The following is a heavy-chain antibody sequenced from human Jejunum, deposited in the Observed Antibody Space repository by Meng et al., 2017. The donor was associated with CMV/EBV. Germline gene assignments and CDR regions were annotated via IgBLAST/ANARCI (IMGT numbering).Heavy chain of an antibody. D-gene: IGHD1-14*01. J-gene: IGHJ5*02. CDR3: ARDLPGGTKGTWLDL. Sequence: QVTLGQAGAVLKKPGASVKVSCKASGYIFNNDGVSWVRQAPGQGPEWMGWISAYNGNTNYAQNFQGRFTMTTDTSTSTAYMELKSLRSDDTAVYYCARDLPGGTKGTWLDLWGQGTLVTVSS. CDR2: ISAYNGNT. V-gene: IGHV1-18*01. CDR1: GYIFNNDG.